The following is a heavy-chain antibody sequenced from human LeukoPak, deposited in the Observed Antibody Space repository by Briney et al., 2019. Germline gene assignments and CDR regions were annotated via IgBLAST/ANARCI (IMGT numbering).Heavy chain of an antibody. D-gene: IGHD6-25*01. V-gene: IGHV4-59*01. CDR2: IYHTGST. J-gene: IGHJ4*02. Sequence: PSETLSLTCTVSGGSISSYYWSWIRQPPGKGLEWIANIYHTGSTNYNPSLSSRVTISIDTAKNQFSLKLTSVAAADTAVYYCARRGRNSSGWQDYLWGQGTLVTVSS. CDR3: ARRGRNSSGWQDYL. CDR1: GGSISSYY.